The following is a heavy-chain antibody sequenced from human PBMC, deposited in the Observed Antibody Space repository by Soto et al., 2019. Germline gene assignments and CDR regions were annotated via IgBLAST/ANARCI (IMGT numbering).Heavy chain of an antibody. D-gene: IGHD3-16*02. CDR2: IYPGNSDT. CDR3: ARQFHLGRGTPGSYPFDV. Sequence: PGESLKISCKGSGYSFTSHWIGWVRQMPGKGLEWMGLIYPGNSDTRYSPSCHGQDTISADNSITTADLQWSSLMASVTAMFYCARQFHLGRGTPGSYPFDVSGQGTKDTVSS. CDR1: GYSFTSHW. J-gene: IGHJ3*01. V-gene: IGHV5-51*01.